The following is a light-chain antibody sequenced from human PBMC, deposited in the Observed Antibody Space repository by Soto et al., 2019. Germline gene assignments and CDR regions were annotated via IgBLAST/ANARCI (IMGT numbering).Light chain of an antibody. J-gene: IGLJ1*01. Sequence: QSALTQPASVSGSPGQSIAISCTGTNSDVGDNNYVSWYQQHPDKAPKLMIYDVTHRPSGISNRFSGSKSGNTASLTISGLQAEDEADYYCSSYTSSSTLYIFGTGTKVTVL. CDR1: NSDVGDNNY. CDR3: SSYTSSSTLYI. CDR2: DVT. V-gene: IGLV2-14*01.